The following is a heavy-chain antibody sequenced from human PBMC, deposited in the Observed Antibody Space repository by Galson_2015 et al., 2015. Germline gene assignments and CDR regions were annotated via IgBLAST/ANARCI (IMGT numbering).Heavy chain of an antibody. D-gene: IGHD6-13*01. CDR1: GFTFTSYA. Sequence: SLKLSCTASGFTFTSYAMSWVRQAPGKGLEWVAAINANGGNTYYADSVKGRFTISRDNSKNTLYLQMNSLRVEDTAVYYCAKYTVIIAAAGQIDYWGQGTLVAVSS. CDR3: AKYTVIIAAAGQIDY. CDR2: INANGGNT. V-gene: IGHV3-23*01. J-gene: IGHJ4*02.